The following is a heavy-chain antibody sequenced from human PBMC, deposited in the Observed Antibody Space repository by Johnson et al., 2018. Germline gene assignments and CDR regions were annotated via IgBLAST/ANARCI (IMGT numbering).Heavy chain of an antibody. CDR3: ARDRQDALDI. J-gene: IGHJ3*02. CDR2: IYYSGST. D-gene: IGHD6-6*01. CDR1: GGSISSYY. V-gene: IGHV4-59*01. Sequence: QVQLQESGPGLVKXSETLSLXCTVSGGSISSYYWSWIRQPPGKGLEWIGDIYYSGSTNYNPSLKSRVTISVDTSKNQFSLKLSSVTTADTAVYYCARDRQDALDIWGQGTMVTVSS.